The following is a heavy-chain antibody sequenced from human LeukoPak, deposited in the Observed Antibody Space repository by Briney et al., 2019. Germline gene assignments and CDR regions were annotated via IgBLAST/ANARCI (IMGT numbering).Heavy chain of an antibody. Sequence: SGGSLRLSCVGSGFTFRSHAMSWVRQAPEKGLEFVSGIYENGGTTYYADSVKGRFTISRDNSKNTLYLQMNSLRAEDTAVYYCAKGTGPQAGLPFDYWGQGTLVTVSS. CDR1: GFTFRSHA. CDR2: IYENGGTT. J-gene: IGHJ4*02. D-gene: IGHD1-14*01. CDR3: AKGTGPQAGLPFDY. V-gene: IGHV3-23*01.